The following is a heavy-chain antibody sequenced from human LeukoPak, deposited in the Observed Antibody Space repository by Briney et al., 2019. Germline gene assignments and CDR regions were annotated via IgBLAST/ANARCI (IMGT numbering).Heavy chain of an antibody. D-gene: IGHD2-2*01. J-gene: IGHJ4*02. CDR3: ARRLTTSQDLDC. CDR2: ISPNSGDT. V-gene: IGHV1-2*02. CDR1: VYSFTGHY. Sequence: ASVKVSCKASVYSFTGHYMYWVRQAPGQGLEWMGWISPNSGDTNYAQKFQGRVTMTRDTSISTAYMDLNRLTSDDTAVYYCARRLTTSQDLDCWGQGTLVTVSS.